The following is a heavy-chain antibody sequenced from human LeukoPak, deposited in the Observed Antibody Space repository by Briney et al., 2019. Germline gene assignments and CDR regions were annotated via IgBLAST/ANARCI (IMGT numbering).Heavy chain of an antibody. CDR1: GGSISSYY. D-gene: IGHD4-17*01. Sequence: PSETLSLTCTVSGGSISSYYWSWIRQPPGKGLEWIGYIYYSGSTNYNPSLKSRVTISVDTSKNQFSLKLSSVTAADTAVYYCARVYTVTTLDALDIWGQGTMVTVSS. CDR2: IYYSGST. V-gene: IGHV4-59*01. CDR3: ARVYTVTTLDALDI. J-gene: IGHJ3*02.